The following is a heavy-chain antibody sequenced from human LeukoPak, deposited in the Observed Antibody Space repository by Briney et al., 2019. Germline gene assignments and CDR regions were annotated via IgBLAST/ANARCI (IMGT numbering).Heavy chain of an antibody. Sequence: PGGSLRLSCAASGFTFSSYSMNWVRQAPGKGLEWVSSISSSSSYIYYADSVKGRFTISRDNAKNSLYLQMNSLRAEDTAVYYCARDVGGYSYGYPDAFDIWGQGTMVTVSS. D-gene: IGHD5-18*01. CDR2: ISSSSSYI. J-gene: IGHJ3*02. V-gene: IGHV3-21*01. CDR3: ARDVGGYSYGYPDAFDI. CDR1: GFTFSSYS.